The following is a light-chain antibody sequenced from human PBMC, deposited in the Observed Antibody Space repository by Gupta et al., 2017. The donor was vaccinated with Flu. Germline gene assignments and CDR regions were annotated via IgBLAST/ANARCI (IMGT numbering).Light chain of an antibody. V-gene: IGLV6-57*01. J-gene: IGLJ3*02. Sequence: NFMLTQPHSVSESPGKTVTISCTRSSGSIASYYVQWYQQRPGSSPTTVIYEDNQRPSGVPDRFSGSIDSSSNSASLTISGLKTEDEADYYCQSYDSSNQVFGGGTKLTVL. CDR3: QSYDSSNQV. CDR1: SGSIASYY. CDR2: EDN.